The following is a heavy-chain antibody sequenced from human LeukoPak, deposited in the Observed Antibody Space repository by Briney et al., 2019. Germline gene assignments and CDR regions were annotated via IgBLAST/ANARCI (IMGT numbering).Heavy chain of an antibody. D-gene: IGHD2-21*02. V-gene: IGHV4-59*05. J-gene: IGHJ6*03. CDR3: ARSNCGRDCYVYYYYYMDV. CDR2: IYYSGST. CDR1: GGSISSYY. Sequence: SETLSLTCTVSGGSISSYYWSWIRQPPGKGLEWIGSIYYSGSTYYNPSLKSRVTISVDTSKNQFSLNLSSVTAADTAIYYCARSNCGRDCYVYYYYYMDVWGKGTTVTISS.